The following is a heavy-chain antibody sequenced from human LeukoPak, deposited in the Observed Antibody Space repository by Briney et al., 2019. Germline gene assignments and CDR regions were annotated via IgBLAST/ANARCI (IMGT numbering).Heavy chain of an antibody. J-gene: IGHJ4*02. CDR2: ISSSSSTI. D-gene: IGHD2-2*01. Sequence: PGGSLRLSCAASGFTFSSYSMNWVRQAPGKGLEWVSYISSSSSTIYYADSVKGRFTISRDNAKNSPYLQMNSLRAEDTAVYYCARVASIDVVVPAAKARGYWGQGTLVTVSS. CDR3: ARVASIDVVVPAAKARGY. CDR1: GFTFSSYS. V-gene: IGHV3-48*01.